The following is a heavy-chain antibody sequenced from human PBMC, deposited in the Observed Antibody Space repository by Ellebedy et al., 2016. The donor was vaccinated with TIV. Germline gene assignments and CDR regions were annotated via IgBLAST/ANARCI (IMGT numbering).Heavy chain of an antibody. CDR2: ISHSSITI. Sequence: GESLKISCAASGFSFTSYSMNWVRQAPGKGLEWISYISHSSITIKYADSVKGRFTVSRENSKNSLYLQMNSLRVEDTALYYCARDMGWGNERINDAFDIWGQGTTATVSS. V-gene: IGHV3-48*04. CDR3: ARDMGWGNERINDAFDI. J-gene: IGHJ3*02. D-gene: IGHD7-27*01. CDR1: GFSFTSYS.